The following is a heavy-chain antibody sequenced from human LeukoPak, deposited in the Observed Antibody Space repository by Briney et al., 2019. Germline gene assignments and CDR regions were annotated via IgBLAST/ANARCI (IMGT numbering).Heavy chain of an antibody. CDR1: GYTFTSYY. Sequence: GASVKVSCKASGYTFTSYYMHWVRQAPGQGLEWMGIINPSGGSTSYAQKFQGRVTMTRDMSTSTVYMELSSLRSEDTAVYSCARGPGLLWLYSRRHNWFDPWGQGPLVTVSS. V-gene: IGHV1-46*01. J-gene: IGHJ5*02. CDR3: ARGPGLLWLYSRRHNWFDP. D-gene: IGHD3-10*01. CDR2: INPSGGST.